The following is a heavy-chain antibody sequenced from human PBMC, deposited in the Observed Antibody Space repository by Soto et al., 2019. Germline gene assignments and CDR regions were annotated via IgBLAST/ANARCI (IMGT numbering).Heavy chain of an antibody. CDR1: GGSISSYY. CDR3: ARDSTYYYGSGSDAFDI. CDR2: IYYSGST. V-gene: IGHV4-59*01. D-gene: IGHD3-10*01. Sequence: SETLSLTCTVSGGSISSYYWSWIRQPPGKGLEWIGDIYYSGSTNYNPSLKSRVTISVDTSKNQFSLKLSSVTAADTAVYYCARDSTYYYGSGSDAFDIWGQGTMVTVSS. J-gene: IGHJ3*02.